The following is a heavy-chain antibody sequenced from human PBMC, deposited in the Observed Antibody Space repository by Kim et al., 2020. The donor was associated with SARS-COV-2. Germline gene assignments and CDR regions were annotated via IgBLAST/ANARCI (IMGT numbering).Heavy chain of an antibody. Sequence: SETLSLTCAVSGGSISSSNWWSWVRQPPGKGLEWIGEIYHSGSTNYNPSLKSRVTISVDKSKNQFSLKLSSVTAADTAVYYCASRTVTTDGRLDYWGQGTLVTVSS. CDR1: GGSISSSNW. J-gene: IGHJ4*02. CDR2: IYHSGST. CDR3: ASRTVTTDGRLDY. D-gene: IGHD4-17*01. V-gene: IGHV4-4*02.